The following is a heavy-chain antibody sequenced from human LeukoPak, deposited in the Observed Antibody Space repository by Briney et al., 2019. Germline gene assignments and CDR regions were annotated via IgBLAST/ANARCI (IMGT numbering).Heavy chain of an antibody. V-gene: IGHV1-2*02. D-gene: IGHD6-13*01. CDR1: GYTFTGYY. Sequence: ASVKVSCKASGYTFTGYYMHWVRQAPGQGLEWMGWINPNSGGTNYAQKFQGRVTMTRDTSISTAYMELSRLRSDDTAVYYCARGEQYSSSWYPPDYWGQGTLVTVSS. J-gene: IGHJ4*02. CDR3: ARGEQYSSSWYPPDY. CDR2: INPNSGGT.